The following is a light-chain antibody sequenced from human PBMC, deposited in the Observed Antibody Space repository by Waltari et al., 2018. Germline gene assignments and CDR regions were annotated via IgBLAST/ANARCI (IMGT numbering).Light chain of an antibody. CDR1: SNDVGYFDL. Sequence: QSALTQPASVSGSPGQSITISCTGTSNDVGYFDLVSWYHQHPGKAPNLLIYQVTKRPSEISYRFSGSKSGSTASLTISGLQSEDEADYYCSSYAGDNRLIFGGGTKVTVL. CDR2: QVT. V-gene: IGLV2-23*02. CDR3: SSYAGDNRLI. J-gene: IGLJ2*01.